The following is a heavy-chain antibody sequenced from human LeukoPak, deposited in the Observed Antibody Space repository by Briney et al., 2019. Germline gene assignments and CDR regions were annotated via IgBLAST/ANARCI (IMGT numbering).Heavy chain of an antibody. V-gene: IGHV4-30-4*01. CDR2: IYYSGST. CDR1: GGSISSGDYY. Sequence: SETLSLTCTVSGGSISSGDYYWSWIRQLPGKGLEWIGYIYYSGSTYYNPSLKSRVTISVDTSKNQFSLKLSSVAAADTAVYYCARDSRSEYDFWSGYGAFDIWGQGTMVTVPS. CDR3: ARDSRSEYDFWSGYGAFDI. D-gene: IGHD3-3*01. J-gene: IGHJ3*02.